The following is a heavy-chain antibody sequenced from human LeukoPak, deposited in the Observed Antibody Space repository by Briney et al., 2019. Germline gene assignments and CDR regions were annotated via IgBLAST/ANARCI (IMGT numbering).Heavy chain of an antibody. D-gene: IGHD3-10*01. J-gene: IGHJ3*02. V-gene: IGHV4-59*01. CDR2: IYYTGST. CDR1: GGSISPYY. Sequence: SETLSITCTVSGGSISPYYWSWIRQPPGKGLEWIGYIYYTGSTYYNPSLKSQVTISVDTSKSQFSLKLSSVTAADTAVYYCARAYYYGSGTFDIWGQGTMVTVSS. CDR3: ARAYYYGSGTFDI.